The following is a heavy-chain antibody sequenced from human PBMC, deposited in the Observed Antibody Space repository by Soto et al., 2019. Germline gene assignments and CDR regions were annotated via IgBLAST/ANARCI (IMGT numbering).Heavy chain of an antibody. CDR1: GFTFSDYA. V-gene: IGHV3-23*01. D-gene: IGHD2-15*01. J-gene: IGHJ4*02. CDR3: AKCGGLGTPRGRGSCYCPIDY. Sequence: GGSLRLSCAVSGFTFSDYAMSWVRQAPGAGLERVSGISGSDTSTYYADSVKGRFTISRYNSKNKLYLQMNSLRAEDTAVYYCAKCGGLGTPRGRGSCYCPIDYWGQGAPVTVSS. CDR2: ISGSDTST.